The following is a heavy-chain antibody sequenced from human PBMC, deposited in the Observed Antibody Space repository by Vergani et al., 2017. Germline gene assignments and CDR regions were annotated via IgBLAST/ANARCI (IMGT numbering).Heavy chain of an antibody. CDR2: MNPNSGNT. CDR1: GYTFTSYD. J-gene: IGHJ4*02. D-gene: IGHD2-2*01. V-gene: IGHV1-8*01. CDR3: ARDRIVVVPAAILCY. Sequence: QVQLVQSGAEVKKPGASVKVSCKASGYTFTSYDINWVRQATGQGLEWMGWMNPNSGNTGYAQKFQGRVTMTRNTSISTAYMELRSLRSDDTAVYYCARDRIVVVPAAILCYWGQGTLVTVSS.